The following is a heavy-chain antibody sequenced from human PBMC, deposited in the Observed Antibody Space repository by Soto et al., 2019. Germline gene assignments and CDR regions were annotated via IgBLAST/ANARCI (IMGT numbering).Heavy chain of an antibody. D-gene: IGHD2-15*01. CDR1: GGSISSGGYY. CDR2: IYYSGST. J-gene: IGHJ5*02. CDR3: ARVRYCSGGSCYPRFDP. Sequence: QVQLQESGPGLVKPSQTLSLTCTVSGGSISSGGYYWSWIRQHPGKGLEWIGYIYYSGSTYYNPSLKSRVTISVDTSKNQFPLKLSSVTAADTAVYYCARVRYCSGGSCYPRFDPWGQGTLVTVSS. V-gene: IGHV4-31*03.